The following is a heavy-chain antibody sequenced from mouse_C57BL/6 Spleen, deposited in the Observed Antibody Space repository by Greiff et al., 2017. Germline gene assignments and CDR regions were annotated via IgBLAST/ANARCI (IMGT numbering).Heavy chain of an antibody. CDR2: IDPSDSYT. V-gene: IGHV1-59*01. CDR3: ASGIGGYCLYWDFDV. Sequence: VQLQQPGAELVRPGASVKLSCKASGYTFTSYWMHWVKQRPGQGLEWIGVIDPSDSYTNSNQQFKGKATLTVDTSSSTAYMQLSSLTSEDYAGYCGASGIGGYCLYWDFDVWGTGTTVTVSS. D-gene: IGHD2-3*01. J-gene: IGHJ1*03. CDR1: GYTFTSYW.